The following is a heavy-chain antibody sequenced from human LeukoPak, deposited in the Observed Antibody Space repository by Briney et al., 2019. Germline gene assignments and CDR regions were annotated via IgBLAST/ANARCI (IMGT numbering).Heavy chain of an antibody. CDR1: GFTFSSYR. J-gene: IGHJ2*01. D-gene: IGHD6-19*01. Sequence: GGSLRLSCAASGFTFSSYRMSWVRQAPGKGLEWVANIKQDESEKYYVDSVKGRYTISRDNAKNSLYLQMNSLRAEDTAVYYCVRGGTSGWDWYFDLWGRGTLVTVSS. V-gene: IGHV3-7*01. CDR2: IKQDESEK. CDR3: VRGGTSGWDWYFDL.